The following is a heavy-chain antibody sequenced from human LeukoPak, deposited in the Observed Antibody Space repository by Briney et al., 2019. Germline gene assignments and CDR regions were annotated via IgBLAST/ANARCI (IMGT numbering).Heavy chain of an antibody. J-gene: IGHJ6*03. CDR1: GGSISSGSYY. CDR3: ARAALSYYYYMDV. CDR2: IYTSGST. V-gene: IGHV4-61*02. D-gene: IGHD6-13*01. Sequence: SQTLSLTCTVSGGSISSGSYYWSWIRQPAGKGLEWIGRIYTSGSTNYNPSLKSRVTISVDTSKNQFSLKLSSVTAADTAVYYCARAALSYYYYMDVWGKGTTVAVSS.